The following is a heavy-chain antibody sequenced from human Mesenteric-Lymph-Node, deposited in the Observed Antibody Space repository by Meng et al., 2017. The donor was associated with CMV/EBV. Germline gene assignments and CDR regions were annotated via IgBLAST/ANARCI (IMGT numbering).Heavy chain of an antibody. V-gene: IGHV3-23*01. CDR1: GFTLSSYA. Sequence: GESLKISCAASGFTLSSYAMSWVRQGPGKGLEWVSSISGSAKWTFYVDSVKGRLTTSRDNSKNTLYLQMDSLRVEDTAMYYCAKGLGDCSTVDCHRAYYYHGFDVWGQGTTVTVSS. J-gene: IGHJ6*02. CDR3: AKGLGDCSTVDCHRAYYYHGFDV. D-gene: IGHD2-2*01. CDR2: ISGSAKWT.